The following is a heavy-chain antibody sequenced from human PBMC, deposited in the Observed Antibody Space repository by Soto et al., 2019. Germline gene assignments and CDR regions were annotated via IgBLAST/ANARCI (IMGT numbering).Heavy chain of an antibody. J-gene: IGHJ6*02. D-gene: IGHD3-16*01. CDR1: GFTFRQYD. CDR2: ISYDGSGT. V-gene: IGHV3-30-3*01. Sequence: QVQLVESGGGVVQPGRSLRLSCGASGFTFRQYDIHWVRQAPGKGLEWVAVISYDGSGTYYTDSVKGRFTLSRDNSNNTVSLQMNSLRLEATAVYYCARESMIGPLFDYYGLDFWGQGTTVTVSS. CDR3: ARESMIGPLFDYYGLDF.